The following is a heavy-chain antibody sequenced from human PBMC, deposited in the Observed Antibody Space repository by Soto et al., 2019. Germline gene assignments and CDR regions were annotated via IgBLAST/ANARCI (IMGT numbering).Heavy chain of an antibody. V-gene: IGHV1-18*01. Sequence: QVQLVQSGAEVKKPGASVKVSCKASGYTFPSYGFSWVRQAPGQGLEWMGWISAYNGNTNYAQRLQGRVTMTTDTSTSTAYMELRSLRSDDTAVYYCARVTATGHNDFWSGSGNYFEHWGQGTLVTVSS. CDR3: ARVTATGHNDFWSGSGNYFEH. CDR2: ISAYNGNT. CDR1: GYTFPSYG. D-gene: IGHD3-3*01. J-gene: IGHJ4*02.